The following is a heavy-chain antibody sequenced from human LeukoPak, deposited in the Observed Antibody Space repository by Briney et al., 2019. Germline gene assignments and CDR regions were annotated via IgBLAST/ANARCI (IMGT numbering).Heavy chain of an antibody. CDR1: GFTFSSYA. Sequence: GGSLRLSCAASGFTFSSYAMHWVRQAPGKGLEWVAVISYDGSNKYYADSVKGRFTISRDNSKNTLYLQMNSLRAEDTAVYYCARDTGQWPVLLHLDYWGQGTLVTVSS. D-gene: IGHD6-19*01. CDR2: ISYDGSNK. V-gene: IGHV3-30-3*01. CDR3: ARDTGQWPVLLHLDY. J-gene: IGHJ4*02.